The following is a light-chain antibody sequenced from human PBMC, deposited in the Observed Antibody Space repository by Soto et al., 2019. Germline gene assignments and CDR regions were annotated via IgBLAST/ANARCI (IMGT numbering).Light chain of an antibody. Sequence: QSVLTQPACVSVSPGQSITISCSGTSSDVGSYNLVSWYQQHPGKAPKLMIYEGSKRPSGVSNRFSGSKSGTTASLTISGLQAEDEADYHCCSYAGSRTPLYVFGTGTKVTVL. V-gene: IGLV2-23*01. CDR1: SSDVGSYNL. CDR2: EGS. J-gene: IGLJ1*01. CDR3: CSYAGSRTPLYV.